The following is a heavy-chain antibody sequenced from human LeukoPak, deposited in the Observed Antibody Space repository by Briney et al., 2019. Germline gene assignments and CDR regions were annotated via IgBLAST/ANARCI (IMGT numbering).Heavy chain of an antibody. Sequence: PGGSLRLSCGVSGFTFSSYGMHWVRQAPGKGLEWVAVISFDASKKYYADSVKGRFTISRDNSKNTLYLQMNSLRAEDTAVYYCAKGARYSISSGILFGIHYLDVWDKGTTVIVSS. CDR1: GFTFSSYG. CDR3: AKGARYSISSGILFGIHYLDV. CDR2: ISFDASKK. V-gene: IGHV3-30*18. D-gene: IGHD6-6*01. J-gene: IGHJ6*03.